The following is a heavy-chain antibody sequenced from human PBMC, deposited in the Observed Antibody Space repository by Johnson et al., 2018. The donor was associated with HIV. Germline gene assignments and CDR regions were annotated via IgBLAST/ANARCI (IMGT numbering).Heavy chain of an antibody. CDR1: GFTFSSYG. D-gene: IGHD1-26*01. CDR2: IWYDGSNK. Sequence: QEQLVESGGGVVQPGGSLRLSCAASGFTFSSYGMHWVRQAPGKGLEWVAVIWYDGSNKYYAGSVKGRFPISRDNSKNTLYLQMDSLRTDDTAMYYCAKDSFYSGSYGDHDAFDIWGQGTMVTVSS. J-gene: IGHJ3*02. CDR3: AKDSFYSGSYGDHDAFDI. V-gene: IGHV3-30*02.